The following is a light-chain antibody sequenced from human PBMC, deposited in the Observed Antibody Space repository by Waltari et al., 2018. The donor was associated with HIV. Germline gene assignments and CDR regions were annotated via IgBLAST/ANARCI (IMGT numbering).Light chain of an antibody. CDR3: QQQNTLPIT. CDR1: QNADTK. Sequence: EIVIPRPPAPLPVPPGEGVPLSCRASQNADTKLTWYQWKAGQPPRLLIYGASYRAFGVPDKFSGSGSGTAFTLTIKNVESEDAAVYVCQQQNTLPITFGPGTRLDIK. J-gene: IGKJ3*01. V-gene: IGKV3-15*01. CDR2: GAS.